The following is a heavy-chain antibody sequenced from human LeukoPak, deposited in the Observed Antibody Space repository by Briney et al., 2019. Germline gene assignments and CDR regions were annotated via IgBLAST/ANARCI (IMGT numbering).Heavy chain of an antibody. CDR2: IRSEANSYAT. V-gene: IGHV3-73*01. CDR3: TRHPEITGSSGWKYFDY. D-gene: IGHD6-19*01. CDR1: GFTFSGSA. J-gene: IGHJ4*02. Sequence: GGSLRLSCAASGFTFSGSAMHWVRQASGKGLEWVGRIRSEANSYATAYAASVKGRFTISRDDSKNTAYLQMNSLKTEDTAVYYCTRHPEITGSSGWKYFDYWGQGTLVTVPS.